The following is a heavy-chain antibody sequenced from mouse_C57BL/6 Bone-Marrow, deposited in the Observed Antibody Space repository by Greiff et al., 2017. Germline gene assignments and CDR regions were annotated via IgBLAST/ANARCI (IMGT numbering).Heavy chain of an antibody. CDR3: TREPHYYCSSPYAMDY. D-gene: IGHD1-1*01. Sequence: LQESGAELVRPGASVTLSCKASGYTFTDYEMHWVKQTPVHGLEWIGAIDTETGGTAYNQKFKGKAILTADKSSSTAYMELRSLTSEDSAVSYCTREPHYYCSSPYAMDYWGQGTSVTVSS. CDR2: IDTETGGT. J-gene: IGHJ4*01. CDR1: GYTFTDYE. V-gene: IGHV1-15*01.